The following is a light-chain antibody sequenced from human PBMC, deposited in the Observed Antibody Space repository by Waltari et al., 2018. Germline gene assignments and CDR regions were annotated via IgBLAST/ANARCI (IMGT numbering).Light chain of an antibody. J-gene: IGLJ2*01. V-gene: IGLV1-44*01. CDR2: SNN. CDR1: NSNIGRNV. Sequence: QSVLTQPPSASGTPGQRVPISCSGSNSNIGRNVVNWYQQVPGTAPKVLIYSNNQRPSGVPDRFSGSKSGTSASLAISGLQSEDEADYYCAAWDDSMNGHVVYGGGTKLTVL. CDR3: AAWDDSMNGHVV.